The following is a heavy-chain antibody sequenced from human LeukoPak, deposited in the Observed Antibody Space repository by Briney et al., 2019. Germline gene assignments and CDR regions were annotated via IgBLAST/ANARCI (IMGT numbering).Heavy chain of an antibody. D-gene: IGHD3-16*01. CDR3: ARATRIGGFDI. CDR2: INPNSGGT. V-gene: IGHV1-2*02. J-gene: IGHJ3*02. Sequence: ASVKVSCKASVYTFTSYYMHWVRQPPGQGLEWMGWINPNSGGTNYAQKFQDRVTMTRDKSISTAYMELSRLRSDDPAVYYSARATRIGGFDIWGQGTMVTVSS. CDR1: VYTFTSYY.